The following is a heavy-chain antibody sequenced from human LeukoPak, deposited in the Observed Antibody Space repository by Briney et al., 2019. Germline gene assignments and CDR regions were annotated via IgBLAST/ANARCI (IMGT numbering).Heavy chain of an antibody. Sequence: PGGSLRLSCAASGFTFSNAWMSWVRQAPGKGLEWVGRIKSKTDGGTTDYAAPVKGRFTISRDDSKNTLYLQMNSLKTEDTAVYYSHNVPAAMTYYYYMDVWGKGTTVTVSS. CDR1: GFTFSNAW. J-gene: IGHJ6*03. D-gene: IGHD2-2*01. V-gene: IGHV3-15*01. CDR3: HNVPAAMTYYYYMDV. CDR2: IKSKTDGGTT.